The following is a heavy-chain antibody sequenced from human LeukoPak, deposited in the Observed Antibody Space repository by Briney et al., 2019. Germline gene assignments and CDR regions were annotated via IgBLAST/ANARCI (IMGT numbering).Heavy chain of an antibody. CDR3: ARLDSVRKVLTSHLADYYYPMDA. D-gene: IGHD3-16*01. V-gene: IGHV5-51*01. CDR1: GYIFTNFW. CDR2: IFAGDSDT. J-gene: IGHJ6*03. Sequence: PGESLKISCKAYGYIFTNFWIGWVRQMPGKGLEWMGIIFAGDSDTRYSPSFQGQVTFSVDTSTSTAYLQWASLKASDTATYYCARLDSVRKVLTSHLADYYYPMDAWGTGTPITVSS.